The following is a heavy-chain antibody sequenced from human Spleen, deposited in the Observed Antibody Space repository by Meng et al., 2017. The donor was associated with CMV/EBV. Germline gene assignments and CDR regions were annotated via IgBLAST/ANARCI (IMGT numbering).Heavy chain of an antibody. CDR3: ARVAIQLWFNYFDY. D-gene: IGHD5-18*01. J-gene: IGHJ4*02. Sequence: SGSSVSSSGYYWSWIRQHPEQGLGWIWFIYYNGGTYYNPSLTSRVTISVDTSKNQFSLKLSSVTAADTAVYYCARVAIQLWFNYFDYWGQGTLVTVSS. CDR1: GSSVSSSGYY. CDR2: IYYNGGT. V-gene: IGHV4-31*02.